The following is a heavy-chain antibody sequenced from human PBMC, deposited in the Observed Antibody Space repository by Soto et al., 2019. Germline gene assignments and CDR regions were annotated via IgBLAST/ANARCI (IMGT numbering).Heavy chain of an antibody. CDR1: GGSFSGYY. Sequence: QVQLQQWGAGLLKPSETLSLTCAVYGGSFSGYYWSWIRQPPGKGLEWIGEINHSGSTNYNPSLKSRVTISVDTSKNQSSLKLSSVIAADTAVYYCARLKVLRYFDWCDPKKYYFDYWGQGTLVTVSS. CDR2: INHSGST. CDR3: ARLKVLRYFDWCDPKKYYFDY. V-gene: IGHV4-34*01. J-gene: IGHJ4*02. D-gene: IGHD3-9*01.